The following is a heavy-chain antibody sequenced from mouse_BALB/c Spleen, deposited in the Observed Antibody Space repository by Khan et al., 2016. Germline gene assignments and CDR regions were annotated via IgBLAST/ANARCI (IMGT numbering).Heavy chain of an antibody. D-gene: IGHD2-4*01. CDR3: ASGGLRGGAWFAY. CDR2: ISDGGSYT. J-gene: IGHJ3*01. V-gene: IGHV5-4*02. CDR1: GFTFSDYY. Sequence: EVELVESGGDLVKPGGSLKLSCAASGFTFSDYYMYWVHQTPEKRLEWVATISDGGSYTYYPDSVKGRFTISRDNAKNNLYLQMSSLKSEDTAMYYCASGGLRGGAWFAYWGQGTLVTVSA.